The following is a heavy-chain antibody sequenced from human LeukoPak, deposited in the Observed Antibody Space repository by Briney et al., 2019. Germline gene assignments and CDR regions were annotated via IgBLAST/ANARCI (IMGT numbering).Heavy chain of an antibody. CDR2: ISYDGSNK. J-gene: IGHJ4*02. V-gene: IGHV3-30*18. CDR3: AKLEGNDYGDY. D-gene: IGHD4-17*01. CDR1: GFMFNSYV. Sequence: GGSLRLSCAASGFMFNSYVMSWVRQAPGKGLEWVAVISYDGSNKYYADSVKGRFTISRDNSKNTLYLQMNSLRAEDTAVYYCAKLEGNDYGDYWGQGTLVTVSS.